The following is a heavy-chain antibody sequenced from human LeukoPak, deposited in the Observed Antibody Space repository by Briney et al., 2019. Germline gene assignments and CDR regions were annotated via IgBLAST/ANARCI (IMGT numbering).Heavy chain of an antibody. J-gene: IGHJ3*02. CDR2: ISGSGGST. CDR3: ARDNDAFDI. Sequence: GGSLRLSCAASGFTFSDYYMSWVRQAPGKGLEWVSAISGSGGSTYYADSVKGRFTISRDNSKNTLYLQMNSLRAEDTAVYYCARDNDAFDIWGQGTMVTVSS. CDR1: GFTFSDYY. V-gene: IGHV3-23*01.